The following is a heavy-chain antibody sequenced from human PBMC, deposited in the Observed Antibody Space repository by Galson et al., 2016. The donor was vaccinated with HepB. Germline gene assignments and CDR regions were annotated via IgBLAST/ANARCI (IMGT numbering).Heavy chain of an antibody. J-gene: IGHJ6*02. D-gene: IGHD3-3*01. CDR2: ISGSGGST. CDR3: AKDLGFLEWLFFDSYYYYGMDV. CDR1: GFTFSSYA. V-gene: IGHV3-23*01. Sequence: SLRLSCAASGFTFSSYAMSWVRQAPGKGLEWVSAISGSGGSTYYADSVKGRFTISRDNSKNTLYLQMNSLRAEDTAVYYCAKDLGFLEWLFFDSYYYYGMDVWAKGPRSPSP.